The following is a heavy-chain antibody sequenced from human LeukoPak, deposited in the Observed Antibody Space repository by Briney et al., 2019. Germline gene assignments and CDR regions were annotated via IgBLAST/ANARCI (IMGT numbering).Heavy chain of an antibody. Sequence: SETLSLTCAVSDYSISRGYYWGWIRQPPGKGLEGIGSIYHSGSTYYNPSLKSRVTISVDTSRNQFSLKLSSVTAADTAVYYCARQGYYYDSSGHQSGLFDYWGQGTLVTVSS. J-gene: IGHJ4*02. D-gene: IGHD3-22*01. V-gene: IGHV4-38-2*01. CDR1: DYSISRGYY. CDR2: IYHSGST. CDR3: ARQGYYYDSSGHQSGLFDY.